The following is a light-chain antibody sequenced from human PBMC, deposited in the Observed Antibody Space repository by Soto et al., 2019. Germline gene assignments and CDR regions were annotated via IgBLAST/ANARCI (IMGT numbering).Light chain of an antibody. CDR1: SGTIGSNY. V-gene: IGLV6-57*04. CDR3: QSYDNTNQVV. J-gene: IGLJ2*01. CDR2: EDN. Sequence: NFMLTQPLSVSESPGKTVTISCTRSSGTIGSNYVQWYQQRPGSVPTTVIYEDNQRPSGVPDRFAGSIDRSSNSASLTISGLKTEDEADYYCQSYDNTNQVVFGGGTKLTV.